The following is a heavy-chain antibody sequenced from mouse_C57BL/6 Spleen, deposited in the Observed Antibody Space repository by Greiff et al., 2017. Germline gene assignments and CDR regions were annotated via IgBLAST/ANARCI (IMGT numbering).Heavy chain of an antibody. CDR1: GFTFSDYG. Sequence: EVQLQESGGGLVKPGGSLKLSCAASGFTFSDYGMHWVRQAPEKGLEWVAYISSGSSTIYYADTVKGRFTISRDNAKNTLFLQMTSLRSEYTAMYYCANYDGYYGWGQGTLVTVSA. J-gene: IGHJ3*02. V-gene: IGHV5-17*01. CDR2: ISSGSSTI. D-gene: IGHD2-3*01. CDR3: ANYDGYYG.